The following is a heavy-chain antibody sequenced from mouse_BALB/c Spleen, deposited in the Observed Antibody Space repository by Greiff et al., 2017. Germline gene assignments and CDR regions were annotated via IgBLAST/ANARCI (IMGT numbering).Heavy chain of an antibody. CDR1: GFTFSSYT. Sequence: EVKLVESGGGLVQPGGSLKLSCAASGFTFSSYTMSWVRQTPEKRLEWVAYISNGGGSTYYPDTVKGRFTISRDNAKNTLYLQMSSLKSEDTAMYYCARYGLGGYWGRGTSVTVSS. CDR3: ARYGLGGY. J-gene: IGHJ4*01. CDR2: ISNGGGST. D-gene: IGHD2-10*02. V-gene: IGHV5-12-2*01.